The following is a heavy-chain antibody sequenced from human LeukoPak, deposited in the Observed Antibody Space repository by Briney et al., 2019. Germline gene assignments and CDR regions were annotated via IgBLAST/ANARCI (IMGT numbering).Heavy chain of an antibody. D-gene: IGHD6-19*01. Sequence: PGGSLRLSCAASGFTFSSYEMNWVRQAPGKGLEWVSYISSSASIIYYADSVKGRFTISRDNAKNSLYLQMNSLRAEDTAVYYCAKNVGSSGWYDAFDIWGQGTMVTVSS. CDR3: AKNVGSSGWYDAFDI. CDR1: GFTFSSYE. J-gene: IGHJ3*02. CDR2: ISSSASII. V-gene: IGHV3-48*03.